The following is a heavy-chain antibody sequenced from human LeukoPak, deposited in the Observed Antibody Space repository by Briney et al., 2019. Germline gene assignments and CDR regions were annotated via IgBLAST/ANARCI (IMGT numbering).Heavy chain of an antibody. J-gene: IGHJ6*01. D-gene: IGHD2-2*01. CDR3: ARVDYCSTTTCHRPWSV. CDR2: TRNKINNYST. CDR1: GFTFSDHY. V-gene: IGHV3-72*01. Sequence: GGSLRLSCAGSGFTFSDHYVDWVRQAPGKGLEWVGRTRNKINNYSTKYAASVQGRFTISRHDSKNSLYLQMDSLKTEDTAVYYCARVDYCSTTTCHRPWSVWGHGITVTVSS.